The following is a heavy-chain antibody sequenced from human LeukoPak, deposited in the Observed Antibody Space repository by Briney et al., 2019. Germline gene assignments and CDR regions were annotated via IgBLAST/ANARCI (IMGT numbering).Heavy chain of an antibody. CDR2: IYHSGST. D-gene: IGHD3-3*01. Sequence: SETLSLTCAVSGYSISSGYYWGWTRQPPGKGLEWIGSIYHSGSTYYNPSLKSRVTISVDTSKNQFSLKLSSVTAADTAVYYCARHNNFWSGYYTHNIFDYWGQGTLVTVSS. V-gene: IGHV4-38-2*01. J-gene: IGHJ4*02. CDR1: GYSISSGYY. CDR3: ARHNNFWSGYYTHNIFDY.